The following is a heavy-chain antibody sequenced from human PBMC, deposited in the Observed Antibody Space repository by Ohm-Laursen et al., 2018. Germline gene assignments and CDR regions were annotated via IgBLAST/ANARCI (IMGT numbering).Heavy chain of an antibody. Sequence: TLSLTCTVPGGSISSGTYYWSWIRQHPGKGLEWIGHIYYNGITYYNPSLQSRVTFSVDTSKNQFSLNLRSLTAADTAVYYCARATYSRNWFDPWGQGTLVTVSS. CDR1: GGSISSGTYY. CDR2: IYYNGIT. D-gene: IGHD2-15*01. V-gene: IGHV4-31*03. CDR3: ARATYSRNWFDP. J-gene: IGHJ5*02.